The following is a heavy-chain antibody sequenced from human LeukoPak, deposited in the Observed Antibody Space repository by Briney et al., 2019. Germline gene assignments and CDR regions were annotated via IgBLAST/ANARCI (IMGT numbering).Heavy chain of an antibody. CDR1: GYTLTELS. Sequence: ASVKVSCKGSGYTLTELSMHWVRQAPGKGLGGMGGFDPEDGETIYAPKFQGRVTMTEDTSTDTAYMELSSLRSEDTAVYYCATGYSDRQGIPWNVWGQGTTVTVSS. V-gene: IGHV1-24*01. CDR3: ATGYSDRQGIPWNV. J-gene: IGHJ6*02. CDR2: FDPEDGET. D-gene: IGHD6-13*01.